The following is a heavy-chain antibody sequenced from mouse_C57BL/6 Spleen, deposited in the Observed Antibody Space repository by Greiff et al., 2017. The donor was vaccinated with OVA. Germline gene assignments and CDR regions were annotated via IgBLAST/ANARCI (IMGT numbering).Heavy chain of an antibody. J-gene: IGHJ3*01. Sequence: EVKLMESGGGLVKPGGSLKLSCAASGFTFSDYGMHWVRQAPEKGLEWVAYISSGSSTIYYADTVKGRFTISRDNAKNTLFLQMTSLRSEDTAMYYCAKGARGAYWGQGTLVTVSA. CDR1: GFTFSDYG. CDR3: AKGARGAY. CDR2: ISSGSSTI. V-gene: IGHV5-17*01.